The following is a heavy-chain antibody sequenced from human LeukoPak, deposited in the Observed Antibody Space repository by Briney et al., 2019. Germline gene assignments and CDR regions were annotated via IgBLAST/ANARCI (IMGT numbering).Heavy chain of an antibody. V-gene: IGHV4-34*01. D-gene: IGHD2-15*01. J-gene: IGHJ4*02. CDR2: INHSGST. Sequence: PSETLSLTCAVYGGSFSGYYWSWIRQPPGKWLEWIGEINHSGSTNYNPSLKSRVTISVDTSKNQFSLKLSSVTAADTAVYYCARGSRDPVVVVAATRSGDLTPFDYWGQGTLVTVSS. CDR3: ARGSRDPVVVVAATRSGDLTPFDY. CDR1: GGSFSGYY.